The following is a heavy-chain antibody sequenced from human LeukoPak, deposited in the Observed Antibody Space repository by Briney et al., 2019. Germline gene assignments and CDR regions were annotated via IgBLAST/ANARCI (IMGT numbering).Heavy chain of an antibody. J-gene: IGHJ6*02. D-gene: IGHD5-12*01. Sequence: ASVTVSFKASGYTFTSYGISWVRQAPGQGLEWMGWIRAYNGNTNYAQKLQGRVTMTTDTSTSTAYMELRSLRSDDTAVYYCARRGYGRLGMDVWGQGTTVTVSS. V-gene: IGHV1-18*01. CDR2: IRAYNGNT. CDR3: ARRGYGRLGMDV. CDR1: GYTFTSYG.